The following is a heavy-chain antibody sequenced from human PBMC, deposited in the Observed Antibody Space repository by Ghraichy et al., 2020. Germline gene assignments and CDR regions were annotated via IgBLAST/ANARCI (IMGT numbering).Heavy chain of an antibody. CDR3: ARDLSRYDFWSGYYRADYYYYGMDD. J-gene: IGHJ6*01. V-gene: IGHV4-39*07. CDR1: GGSISSTSYY. CDR2: VYYTGST. D-gene: IGHD3-3*01. Sequence: SETLSLTCTVSGGSISSTSYYWSWIRQPPGKGLDWIGSVYYTGSTHYNPSLRSRVTISADTSKQQFSLKLSSVTAADTAVYYCARDLSRYDFWSGYYRADYYYYGMDDWGHGTTVNVSS.